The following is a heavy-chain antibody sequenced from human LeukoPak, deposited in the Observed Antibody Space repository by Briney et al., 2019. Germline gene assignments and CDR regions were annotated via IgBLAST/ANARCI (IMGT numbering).Heavy chain of an antibody. CDR3: TSSSTVTPFDY. D-gene: IGHD4-17*01. Sequence: SETLSLTCTVSGGSISNYYWSWIRQPPGKGLEWLGYIYYSGSTNYNPSLKSRVTISVDPSKNQFSLKLSSVTAADTAVYYCTSSSTVTPFDYWGQGTLVTVSS. J-gene: IGHJ4*02. CDR1: GGSISNYY. CDR2: IYYSGST. V-gene: IGHV4-59*08.